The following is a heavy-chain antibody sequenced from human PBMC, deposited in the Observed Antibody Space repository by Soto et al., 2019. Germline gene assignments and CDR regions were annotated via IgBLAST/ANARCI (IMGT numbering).Heavy chain of an antibody. CDR1: GGSISSYY. Sequence: SETLSLTCTVSGGSISSYYWSWIRQPPGKGLEWIAYIYYSGSTNYNPSLKSRLTISVDAYKNQFSLMLRSVTAVDKAVYYCWGAEASCGASFDYWGQGTLVTVSS. J-gene: IGHJ4*02. CDR3: WGAEASCGASFDY. V-gene: IGHV4-59*01. D-gene: IGHD3-10*01. CDR2: IYYSGST.